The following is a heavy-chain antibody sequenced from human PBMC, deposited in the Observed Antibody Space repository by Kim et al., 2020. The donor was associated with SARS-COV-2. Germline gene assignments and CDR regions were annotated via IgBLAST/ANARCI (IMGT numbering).Heavy chain of an antibody. D-gene: IGHD6-13*01. CDR2: IYYSGST. V-gene: IGHV4-39*01. J-gene: IGHJ4*02. CDR3: ARALGYSSSWYFSLPFDY. CDR1: GGSISSSSYY. Sequence: SETLSLTCTVSGGSISSSSYYWGWIRQPPGKGLEWIGSIYYSGSTYYNPSLKSRVTISVDTSKNQFSLKLSSVTAADTAVYYCARALGYSSSWYFSLPFDYWGQGTLVTVSS.